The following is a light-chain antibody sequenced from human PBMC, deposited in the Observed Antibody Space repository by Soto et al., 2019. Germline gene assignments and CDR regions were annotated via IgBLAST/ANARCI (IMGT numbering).Light chain of an antibody. Sequence: ETLLTQSPGTLSLSPGERATLSCRASQSVSNYLAWFQQKPGQAPRLLIFDTTNRAPGTPASFSGSGSVTDFTLTISSLEPEDFAVYYCQQRRNLPYTFGQGTKLEIK. V-gene: IGKV3-11*01. CDR2: DTT. J-gene: IGKJ2*01. CDR1: QSVSNY. CDR3: QQRRNLPYT.